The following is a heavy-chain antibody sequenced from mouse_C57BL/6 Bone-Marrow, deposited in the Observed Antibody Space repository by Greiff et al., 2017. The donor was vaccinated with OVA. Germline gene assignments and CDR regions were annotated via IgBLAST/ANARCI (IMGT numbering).Heavy chain of an antibody. V-gene: IGHV1-81*01. J-gene: IGHJ3*01. Sequence: VQLQQSGAELARPGASVKLSCKASGYTFTSYGISWVKQRTGQGLEWIGEIYPRSGNTYYNEKFKGKATLTADKSSSTAYMELRSLTSEDSAVYFCARGGGNYLAWFAYWGQGTLVTVSA. CDR1: GYTFTSYG. CDR3: ARGGGNYLAWFAY. CDR2: IYPRSGNT. D-gene: IGHD2-1*01.